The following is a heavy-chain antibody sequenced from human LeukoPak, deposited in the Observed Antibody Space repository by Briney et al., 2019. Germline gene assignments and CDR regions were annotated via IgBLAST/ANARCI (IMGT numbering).Heavy chain of an antibody. J-gene: IGHJ5*02. D-gene: IGHD3-9*01. V-gene: IGHV4-30-2*01. CDR1: GGSISSGGYY. CDR3: ARNKRYFDWQYNWFDP. Sequence: ASQTLSLTCTVSGGSISSGGYYWSWIRQPPGKGLEWIGYIYHSGSTYYNPSLKSRVTISVDTSKNQFSLKLSSVTAADTAVYYCARNKRYFDWQYNWFDPWGQGTLVTVSS. CDR2: IYHSGST.